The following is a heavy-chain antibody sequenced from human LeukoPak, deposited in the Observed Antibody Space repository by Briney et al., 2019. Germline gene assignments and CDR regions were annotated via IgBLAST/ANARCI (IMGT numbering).Heavy chain of an antibody. CDR3: ARMYSSGWAYFDY. V-gene: IGHV4-4*07. Sequence: KPSETLSLTCTVSGGSIRSFYWSWIRQPAGKGLEWIGRIYSSGSTNYNPSLKSRVTISVDTSKNQFSLKLSSVTAADTAVYYCARMYSSGWAYFDYWGQGTLVTVSS. J-gene: IGHJ4*02. CDR2: IYSSGST. CDR1: GGSIRSFY. D-gene: IGHD6-19*01.